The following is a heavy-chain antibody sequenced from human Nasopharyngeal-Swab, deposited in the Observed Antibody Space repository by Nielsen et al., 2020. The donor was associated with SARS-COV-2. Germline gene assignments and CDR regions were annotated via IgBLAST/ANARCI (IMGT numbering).Heavy chain of an antibody. V-gene: IGHV3-23*01. Sequence: VRQAPGKGLEWVSIISDSGDSTYYADSVKGRFTISRDNSRNTLYLQLNSLRADDTAVYYCAKDSDFWTGYSASASDYWGQGTLVTVFS. CDR3: AKDSDFWTGYSASASDY. D-gene: IGHD3/OR15-3a*01. J-gene: IGHJ4*02. CDR2: ISDSGDST.